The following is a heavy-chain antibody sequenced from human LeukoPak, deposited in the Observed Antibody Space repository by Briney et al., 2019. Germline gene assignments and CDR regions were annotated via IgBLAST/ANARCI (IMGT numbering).Heavy chain of an antibody. CDR3: ATADVLTGSLYDH. CDR2: IDPSDSYT. CDR1: GYSFTSYW. D-gene: IGHD3-9*01. Sequence: GESLRISCKASGYSFTSYWISWVRQMPGKGLEWVGRIDPSDSYTNYSPSFQGHVTISADKSISTAYLQWSSLKASDTAMYYCATADVLTGSLYDHWGQGTLSPSPQ. J-gene: IGHJ5*02. V-gene: IGHV5-10-1*01.